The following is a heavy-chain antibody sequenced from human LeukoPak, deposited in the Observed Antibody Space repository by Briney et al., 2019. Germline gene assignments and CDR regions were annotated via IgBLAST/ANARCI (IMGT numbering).Heavy chain of an antibody. CDR3: ARLYCSGSTCYMGVDY. V-gene: IGHV5-51*01. J-gene: IGHJ4*02. CDR2: TYPGGSDT. CDR1: GYSFTSYW. Sequence: GESLKISCKGSGYSFTSYWIAWVRQMPGKGLEWMGITYPGGSDTRYSPFFQGQVTISVDKSINTAYLQWSSLKASDTAMYYCARLYCSGSTCYMGVDYWGQGTLVTVSS. D-gene: IGHD2-15*01.